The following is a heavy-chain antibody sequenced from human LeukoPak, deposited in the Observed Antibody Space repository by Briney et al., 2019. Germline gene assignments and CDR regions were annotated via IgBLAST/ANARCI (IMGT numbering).Heavy chain of an antibody. Sequence: GRSLRLSCAASGFTFSSYGMHWVRQAPGKGLEWVAVISYDGSNKYYADSVKGRFTISRDNSKNTLYLQMNSLRAEDTAVYYCAKDQSDPRIVVIYSFDYWGQGTLVTVSS. D-gene: IGHD3-22*01. CDR2: ISYDGSNK. V-gene: IGHV3-30*18. CDR1: GFTFSSYG. CDR3: AKDQSDPRIVVIYSFDY. J-gene: IGHJ4*02.